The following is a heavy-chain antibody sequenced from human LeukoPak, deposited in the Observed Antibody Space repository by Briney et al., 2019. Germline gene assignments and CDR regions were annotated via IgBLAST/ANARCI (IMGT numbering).Heavy chain of an antibody. D-gene: IGHD6-19*01. V-gene: IGHV3-30-3*01. Sequence: GGSLRLSCAASGFTFSSYAMHWVRQAPGKGLEWVAVISYDGSNKYYADSVKGRFTISGDNSKNTLYLQMNSLRAEDTAVYYCARATEDSSGWYFYFDYWGQGTLVTVSS. CDR2: ISYDGSNK. CDR3: ARATEDSSGWYFYFDY. CDR1: GFTFSSYA. J-gene: IGHJ4*02.